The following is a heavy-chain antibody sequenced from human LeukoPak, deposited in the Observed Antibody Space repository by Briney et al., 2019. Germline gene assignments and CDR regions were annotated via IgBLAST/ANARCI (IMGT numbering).Heavy chain of an antibody. CDR3: ARAYAIEYSSSLFDY. J-gene: IGHJ4*02. D-gene: IGHD6-13*01. CDR1: GGTFSSYA. CDR2: MNPNSGNT. Sequence: ASVKVSCKASGGTFSSYAISWVRQATGQGLEWMGWMNPNSGNTGYAQKFQGRVTMTRNTSISTAYMELSSLRSEDTAVYYCARAYAIEYSSSLFDYWGQGTLVTVSS. V-gene: IGHV1-8*02.